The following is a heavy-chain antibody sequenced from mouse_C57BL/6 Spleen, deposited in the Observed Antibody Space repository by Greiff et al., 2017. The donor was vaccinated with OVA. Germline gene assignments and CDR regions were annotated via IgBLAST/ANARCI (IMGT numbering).Heavy chain of an antibody. D-gene: IGHD1-1*01. V-gene: IGHV1-82*01. CDR1: GYAFSSSW. J-gene: IGHJ3*01. CDR2: IYPGDGDT. Sequence: VKLMESGPELVKPGASVKISCKASGYAFSSSWMNWVKQRPGKGLEWIGRIYPGDGDTNYNGKFKGKATLTADKSSSTAYMQLSSLTSEDSAVYFCAREGYYGSSEEFAYWGQGTLVTVSA. CDR3: AREGYYGSSEEFAY.